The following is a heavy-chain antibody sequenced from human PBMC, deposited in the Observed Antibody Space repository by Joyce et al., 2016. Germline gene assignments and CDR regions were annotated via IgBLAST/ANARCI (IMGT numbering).Heavy chain of an antibody. V-gene: IGHV3-30*04. J-gene: IGHJ3*02. CDR2: ISNDGTKQ. CDR1: GFSFSDYA. Sequence: QVALVESGGGVVQPGGSLSISCAAAGFSFSDYAIHCIRQTAGKGLEWVAIISNDGTKQYYTNSVKGRFTISRDSSKNTLYLEMNSLRVEDTALYFCARQLMVTDLYDVFHIWGQGTMVTVSS. D-gene: IGHD2-21*02. CDR3: ARQLMVTDLYDVFHI.